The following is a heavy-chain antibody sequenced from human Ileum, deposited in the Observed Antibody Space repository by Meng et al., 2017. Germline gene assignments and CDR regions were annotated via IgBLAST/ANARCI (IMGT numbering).Heavy chain of an antibody. Sequence: HVQRIHCVACRLKRAGTLSRACAVFVGFINEYHWSWVRQSPGKGLEWIGQIQHSGSINYNSSLERRVTISVDTSKSQFSLKLTSVTAADTAMYYCVRGPARETHDFDYWGQGALVTVSS. D-gene: IGHD1-26*01. CDR3: VRGPARETHDFDY. CDR1: VGFINEYH. V-gene: IGHV4-34*01. CDR2: IQHSGSI. J-gene: IGHJ4*02.